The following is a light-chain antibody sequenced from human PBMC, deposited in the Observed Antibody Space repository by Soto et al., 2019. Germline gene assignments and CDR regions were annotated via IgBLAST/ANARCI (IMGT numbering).Light chain of an antibody. CDR1: QSVSSN. Sequence: EIVMTQSPVTLPVSPGGRAILSCRASQSVSSNLAWYRQKPGQAPRLLIYGASTRATGIPARFSGSGSGTEFTLTISSLQSEDSAVYYCQQYNSWPPLTFGGGTKVDSK. J-gene: IGKJ4*01. V-gene: IGKV3D-15*01. CDR2: GAS. CDR3: QQYNSWPPLT.